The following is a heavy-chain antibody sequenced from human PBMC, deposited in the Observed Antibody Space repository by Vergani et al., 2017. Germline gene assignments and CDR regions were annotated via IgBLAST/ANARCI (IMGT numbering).Heavy chain of an antibody. D-gene: IGHD2-21*02. Sequence: QVQLAESGGGRVQPGRSLRLSCAASGFSFSSHAIHWVRQAPGTGLEWVAFIRYDGSNKYYADSVKGRFTISRDNSRNTLYLQMNRLRAEDTAVYYCAKDSGYCGGDCYYDAFDMWGQGTMVTVSS. CDR1: GFSFSSHA. V-gene: IGHV3-30*02. CDR2: IRYDGSNK. CDR3: AKDSGYCGGDCYYDAFDM. J-gene: IGHJ3*02.